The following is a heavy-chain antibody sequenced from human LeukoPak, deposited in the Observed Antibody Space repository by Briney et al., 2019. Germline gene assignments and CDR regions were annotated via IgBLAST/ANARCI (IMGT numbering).Heavy chain of an antibody. CDR2: ISGSGGST. Sequence: GGSLRLSCAASGFTFSSYAMSWVRQAPGKGLEWVSAISGSGGSTYYADSVKGLSTISRDNSKNTLYLQMNSLRAEDTAVYYCAKDSGYKDWFDPWGQGTLVTVSS. J-gene: IGHJ5*02. CDR3: AKDSGYKDWFDP. CDR1: GFTFSSYA. D-gene: IGHD2-15*01. V-gene: IGHV3-23*01.